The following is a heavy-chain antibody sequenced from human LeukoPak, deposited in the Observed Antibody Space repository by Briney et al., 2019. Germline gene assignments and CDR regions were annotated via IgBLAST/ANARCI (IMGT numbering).Heavy chain of an antibody. CDR2: ISGSGSPS. CDR1: GFTFTGHE. D-gene: IGHD5-18*01. Sequence: PGGSLRLACVASGFTFTGHEMNWVRQAPGEGLEWLSCISGSGSPSYYAGSVKGRFNISRDTAKNSLNLQINSLRAEDKAIYYCARGFRDTAMFLDFWGQGTLVTVSS. V-gene: IGHV3-48*03. CDR3: ARGFRDTAMFLDF. J-gene: IGHJ4*02.